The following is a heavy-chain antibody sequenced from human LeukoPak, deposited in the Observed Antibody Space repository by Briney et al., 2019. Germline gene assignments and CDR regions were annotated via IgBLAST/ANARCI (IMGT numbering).Heavy chain of an antibody. V-gene: IGHV1-69*13. J-gene: IGHJ6*03. CDR1: GGSFSNSA. Sequence: ASVKVSCKASGGSFSNSAINWVRQAPGQGLEWMGGIMPIFGSAKYAQKFQGRVTITAEESTNTAYMEMSSLRSEDTGVYYCAGDRHSAGSDYMDVWGKGTTVTVSS. D-gene: IGHD1-26*01. CDR3: AGDRHSAGSDYMDV. CDR2: IMPIFGSA.